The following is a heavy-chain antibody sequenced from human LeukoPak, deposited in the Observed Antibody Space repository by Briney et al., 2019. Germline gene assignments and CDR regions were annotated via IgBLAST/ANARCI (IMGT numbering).Heavy chain of an antibody. J-gene: IGHJ6*03. CDR2: MNPNSGNT. V-gene: IGHV1-8*01. CDR1: GYTFTSYD. Sequence: ASVKVSCKASGYTFTSYDINWVRQATGQGLEWMGWMNPNSGNTGYAQKFQGRVTITADKSTSTAYMELSSLRSEDTAVYYCARDGLATQRYYYYYYMDVWGKGTTVTVSS. D-gene: IGHD1-26*01. CDR3: ARDGLATQRYYYYYYMDV.